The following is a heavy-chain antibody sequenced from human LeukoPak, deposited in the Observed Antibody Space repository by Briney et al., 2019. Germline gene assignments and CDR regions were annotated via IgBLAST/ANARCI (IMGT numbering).Heavy chain of an antibody. V-gene: IGHV4-34*01. CDR3: ASTWGIYDSSGYHFDY. Sequence: SETLSLTCAVYGGSFSGYYWSWIRQPPGKGLEWIGEINHSGSTNYNPSLKSRVTISVDTSKNQFSLKLSSVTAADTAVYYCASTWGIYDSSGYHFDYWGQGTLVTVSS. CDR2: INHSGST. CDR1: GGSFSGYY. J-gene: IGHJ4*02. D-gene: IGHD3-22*01.